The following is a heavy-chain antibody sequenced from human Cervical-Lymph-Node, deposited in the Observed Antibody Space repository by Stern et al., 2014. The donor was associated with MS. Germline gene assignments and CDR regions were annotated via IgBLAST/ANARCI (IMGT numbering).Heavy chain of an antibody. V-gene: IGHV4-61*01. J-gene: IGHJ6*02. CDR2: IYYSGST. CDR1: GGSVSSGSYY. CDR3: AREAVGMTTVTTYYYYGMDV. Sequence: QLQLQESGPGLVKPSETLSLTCTVSGGSVSSGSYYWSWIRQPPGKGLEWIGDIYYSGSTNYNPSLKSRVTISVDTSKNQFSLKLSSVTAADTAVYYCAREAVGMTTVTTYYYYGMDVWGQGTTVTVSS. D-gene: IGHD4-17*01.